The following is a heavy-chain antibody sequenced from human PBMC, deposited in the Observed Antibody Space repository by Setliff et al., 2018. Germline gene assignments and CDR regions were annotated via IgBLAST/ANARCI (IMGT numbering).Heavy chain of an antibody. D-gene: IGHD3-10*01. Sequence: SETLSLTCTVSGDSISSRSHYWGWIRQPPGKGLEWIGNIYYSVTTYYNPSLRSRVTISVDTSKNQISLKLTSVTAADTAVYYCARLFHPDRSAETLRAGPGRFDPWGQGTLVTVSS. CDR1: GDSISSRSHY. V-gene: IGHV4-39*07. CDR3: ARLFHPDRSAETLRAGPGRFDP. J-gene: IGHJ5*02. CDR2: IYYSVTT.